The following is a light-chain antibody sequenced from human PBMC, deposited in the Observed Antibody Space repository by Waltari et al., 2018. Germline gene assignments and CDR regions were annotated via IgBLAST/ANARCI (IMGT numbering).Light chain of an antibody. Sequence: DIVMTQSPLSLPVTPGEPASTSCRSSQSLLHSNGYNYLDWYLQKPGQSPQLLIYLGSNRASGVPDRFSGSGSGTDFTLKISRVEAEDVGVYYCMQALQTPPYTFGQGTKLQIK. J-gene: IGKJ2*01. CDR2: LGS. CDR3: MQALQTPPYT. V-gene: IGKV2-28*01. CDR1: QSLLHSNGYNY.